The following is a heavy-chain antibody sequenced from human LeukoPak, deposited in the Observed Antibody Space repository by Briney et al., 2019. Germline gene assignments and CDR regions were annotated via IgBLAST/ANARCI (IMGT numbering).Heavy chain of an antibody. J-gene: IGHJ4*02. CDR3: ASGRQLGY. CDR2: INEAGSGK. Sequence: PGGSLRLSCAASGFTFSSFWMSWVRQAPGKGLEWVANINEAGSGKYYVDSVKGRFTISRDNAKNPLYLQMNSLRVEDTAIYYCASGRQLGYWGQGTLATVSA. V-gene: IGHV3-7*01. CDR1: GFTFSSFW. D-gene: IGHD6-13*01.